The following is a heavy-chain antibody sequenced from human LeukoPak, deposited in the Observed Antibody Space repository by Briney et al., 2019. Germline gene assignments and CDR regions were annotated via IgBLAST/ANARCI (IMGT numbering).Heavy chain of an antibody. D-gene: IGHD7-27*01. J-gene: IGHJ4*02. CDR1: GYTFTSYG. CDR3: VRTPPNWGFDY. V-gene: IGHV1-8*02. Sequence: ASVKISCKASGYTFTSYGISWVRQAPGQGLEWMGWMSPNSGDTGYAQKFQGRVTMTSDSSINTAYMELSSLRSEDTAIYYCVRTPPNWGFDYWGQGTLVTVSS. CDR2: MSPNSGDT.